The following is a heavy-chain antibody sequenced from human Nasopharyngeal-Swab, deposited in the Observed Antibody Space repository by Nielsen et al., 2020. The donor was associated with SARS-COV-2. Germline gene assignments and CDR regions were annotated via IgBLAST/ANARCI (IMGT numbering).Heavy chain of an antibody. D-gene: IGHD6-6*01. CDR2: INYSGRT. Sequence: GSLRLSCAVYIGTFSDYSWMWIRQPPGKGLEWIGEINYSGRTNYNPSLKSRVTISVDTSKNQFSLKLSSVTAADTAVYYCAREFSSSYYYYYYMDVWGKGTTVTVSS. J-gene: IGHJ6*03. V-gene: IGHV4-34*01. CDR3: AREFSSSYYYYYYMDV. CDR1: IGTFSDYS.